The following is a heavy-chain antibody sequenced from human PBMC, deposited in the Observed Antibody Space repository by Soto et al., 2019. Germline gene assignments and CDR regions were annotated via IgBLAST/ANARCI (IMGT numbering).Heavy chain of an antibody. J-gene: IGHJ5*02. V-gene: IGHV4-39*01. CDR3: ARQDDFWSGSNWFDP. Sequence: QLQLQQSGPGLVKPSEILSLTCTVSGGSITSSNYYWGWIRQPPGKGLQWIGNVYYNGFTYYNPSLKSRVTISVDTSQNHFSLKLTSVTAADTAVYYCARQDDFWSGSNWFDPWGQGTLVTVSS. CDR1: GGSITSSNYY. D-gene: IGHD3-3*01. CDR2: VYYNGFT.